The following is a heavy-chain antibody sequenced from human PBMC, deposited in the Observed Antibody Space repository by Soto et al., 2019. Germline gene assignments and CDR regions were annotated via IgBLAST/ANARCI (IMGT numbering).Heavy chain of an antibody. V-gene: IGHV1-69*06. D-gene: IGHD2-21*01. CDR2: IIPMFPTT. Sequence: QVHLVQSGPEVKRPGSSVKVSCKASGDTFGRNASPWVRQAPGQGLEWMGGIIPMFPTTNYAQKFKGRLTIYADKSTCTAYMEMTSLRSADTAVYYWTKAGDSADYGYWGQGTLVTVSS. CDR1: GDTFGRNA. J-gene: IGHJ4*02. CDR3: TKAGDSADYGY.